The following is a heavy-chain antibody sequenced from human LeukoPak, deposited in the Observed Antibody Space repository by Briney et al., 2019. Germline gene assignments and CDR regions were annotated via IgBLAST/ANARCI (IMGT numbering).Heavy chain of an antibody. Sequence: PSETLSLTCAVSGGSISSSTFYWGWIRQPPGTGLEWIGTIYSSGTTYYSPSLKSRVTVSVDTSKNQFALRLNSVTAADTAVYYCARGLPIISMLRGVKPSVMFDSWGQGTLVTVSS. V-gene: IGHV4-39*01. CDR3: ARGLPIISMLRGVKPSVMFDS. CDR2: IYSSGTT. D-gene: IGHD3-10*01. J-gene: IGHJ5*01. CDR1: GGSISSSTFY.